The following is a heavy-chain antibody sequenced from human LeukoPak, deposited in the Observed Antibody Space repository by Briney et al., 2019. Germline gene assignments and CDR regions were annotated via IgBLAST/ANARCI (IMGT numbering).Heavy chain of an antibody. CDR2: ISGNGGST. Sequence: GGSLRLSCLPSGFTFSAYAMSSARQAPGKWLESVSAISGNGGSTYYADSVKGRFTISIDNSKNTLYLQMNSLRAEDTAVYYCLKTVARGNNWFDPWGQGTQVTVS. J-gene: IGHJ5*02. CDR1: GFTFSAYA. D-gene: IGHD3-10*01. V-gene: IGHV3-23*01. CDR3: LKTVARGNNWFDP.